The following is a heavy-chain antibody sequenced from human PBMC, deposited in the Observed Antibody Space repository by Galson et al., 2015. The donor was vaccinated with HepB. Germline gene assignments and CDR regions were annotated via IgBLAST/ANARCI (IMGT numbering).Heavy chain of an antibody. V-gene: IGHV3-33*08. J-gene: IGHJ4*02. CDR1: GFTFSSYG. Sequence: SLRLSCAASGFTFSSYGMHWGRQAPGKGLEWVAVIWYDGSNKYYADSVKGRFTISRDNSKNTLYLQMNSLRAEDTAVYYCARVAAAGNMESWGQGTLVPVSS. CDR3: ARVAAAGNMES. D-gene: IGHD6-13*01. CDR2: IWYDGSNK.